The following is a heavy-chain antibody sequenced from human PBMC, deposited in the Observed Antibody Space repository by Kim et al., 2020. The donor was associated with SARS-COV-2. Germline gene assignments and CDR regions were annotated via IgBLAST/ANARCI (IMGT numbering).Heavy chain of an antibody. Sequence: SETLSLTCTVSGGSINRSCYYWAWIRQPPGKGLEWIGTIYYSGSTYYNPSLKSRVTISVDTSKNQFSLNLSSVTAADTAVYYCARRFTINWFDPWGQGTLVTVSS. J-gene: IGHJ5*02. CDR2: IYYSGST. CDR3: ARRFTINWFDP. CDR1: GGSINRSCYY. D-gene: IGHD2-2*01. V-gene: IGHV4-39*01.